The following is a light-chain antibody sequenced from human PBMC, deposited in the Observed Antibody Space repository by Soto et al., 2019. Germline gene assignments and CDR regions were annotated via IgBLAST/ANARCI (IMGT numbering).Light chain of an antibody. CDR3: QSYDRSLSGGV. J-gene: IGLJ2*01. Sequence: QSVLTQPPSVSGAPGQTVTISCTGSSNNIGAGYDVHWYQQLPGTAPKLLIYGHSNRPSGVPDRFSGSKSGTSASLAITGLQAEDEADYYCQSYDRSLSGGVFGGGTKLTVL. CDR1: SNNIGAGYD. V-gene: IGLV1-40*01. CDR2: GHS.